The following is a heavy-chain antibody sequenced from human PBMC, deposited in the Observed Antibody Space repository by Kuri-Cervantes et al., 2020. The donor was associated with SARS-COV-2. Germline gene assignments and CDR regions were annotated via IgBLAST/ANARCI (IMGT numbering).Heavy chain of an antibody. CDR3: ARRAGYYYFDY. Sequence: GSLRLSCAVYGGSFSGYYWSWIRQPPGKGLEWIGEINHSGGTNYNPSLKSRVTISVDTSKNQFSLKLSSVTAADTAVYYCARRAGYYYFDYWGQGTLVTVSS. CDR2: INHSGGT. V-gene: IGHV4-34*01. CDR1: GGSFSGYY. J-gene: IGHJ4*02. D-gene: IGHD3-9*01.